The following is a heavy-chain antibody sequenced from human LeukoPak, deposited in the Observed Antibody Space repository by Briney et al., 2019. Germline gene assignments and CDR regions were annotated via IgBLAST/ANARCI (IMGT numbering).Heavy chain of an antibody. D-gene: IGHD4-23*01. CDR2: FDPEDGAT. Sequence: ASVKVSCKVPGYTLTELSMHWVRQAPGKGLEWMGGFDPEDGATIFAQKFQGRVTMTEDTSTDTAYMELSSLRSEDTAVYYCATNLATVVTPAYYWGQGTLVTVSS. J-gene: IGHJ4*02. CDR3: ATNLATVVTPAYY. CDR1: GYTLTELS. V-gene: IGHV1-24*01.